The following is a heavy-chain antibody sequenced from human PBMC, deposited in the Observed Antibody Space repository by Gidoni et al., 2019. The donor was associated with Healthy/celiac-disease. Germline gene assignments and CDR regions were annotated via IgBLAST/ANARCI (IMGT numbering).Heavy chain of an antibody. CDR3: ARETVSYYYGSGERADAFDI. J-gene: IGHJ3*02. CDR1: GGSVSSGSYY. D-gene: IGHD3-10*01. V-gene: IGHV4-61*01. CDR2: IYYSGST. Sequence: QVQLQESGPGLVKPSETLSLTCTVSGGSVSSGSYYWSWIRQPPGKGLEWIGYIYYSGSTNYNPSLKSRVTISVDTSKNQFSLKLSSVTAADTAVYYCARETVSYYYGSGERADAFDIWGQGTMVTVSS.